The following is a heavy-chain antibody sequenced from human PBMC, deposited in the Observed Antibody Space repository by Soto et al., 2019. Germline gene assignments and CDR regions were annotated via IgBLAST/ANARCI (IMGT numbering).Heavy chain of an antibody. CDR3: AKPMGARSSSSAFDY. CDR2: INAGNGNT. Sequence: GASVKLSCKASGYTFTSYAMHWVRQAPGQRLEWMGWINAGNGNTKYSQKFQGRVTITRDTSASTAYMELSSLRSEDTAVYYCAKPMGARSSSSAFDYWGQGTLVTVSS. CDR1: GYTFTSYA. D-gene: IGHD6-6*01. V-gene: IGHV1-3*01. J-gene: IGHJ4*02.